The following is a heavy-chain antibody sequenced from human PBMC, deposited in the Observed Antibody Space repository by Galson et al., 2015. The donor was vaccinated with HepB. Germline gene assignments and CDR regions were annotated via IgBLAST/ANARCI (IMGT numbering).Heavy chain of an antibody. CDR1: GYSFTSYW. D-gene: IGHD3-10*01. J-gene: IGHJ6*02. CDR2: IDPSDSYT. Sequence: QSGAEVKKPGESLRISCKGSGYSFTSYWVSWVRQMPGKGLEWMGRIDPSDSYTNYSPSFQGHVTISADKSISTAYLQWSSLKASDTAMYYCARHSNYYGSGSYSIYYYGMDVWGQGTTVTVSS. CDR3: ARHSNYYGSGSYSIYYYGMDV. V-gene: IGHV5-10-1*01.